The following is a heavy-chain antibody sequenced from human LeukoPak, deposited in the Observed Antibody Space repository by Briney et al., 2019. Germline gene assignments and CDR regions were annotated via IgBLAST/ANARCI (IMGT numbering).Heavy chain of an antibody. V-gene: IGHV3-21*01. Sequence: SVKGRFTISRDNAKNSLYLQMNSLRAEDTAVYYCARGDGDFCSGGSCYVRWFDPWGQGTLVTVSS. CDR3: ARGDGDFCSGGSCYVRWFDP. J-gene: IGHJ5*02. D-gene: IGHD2-15*01.